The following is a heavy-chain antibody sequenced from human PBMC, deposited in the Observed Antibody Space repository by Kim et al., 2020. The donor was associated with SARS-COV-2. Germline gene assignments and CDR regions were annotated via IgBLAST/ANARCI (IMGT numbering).Heavy chain of an antibody. CDR1: GFTFTAYS. CDR3: ARARFDL. J-gene: IGHJ5*02. V-gene: IGHV3-74*03. Sequence: GGSLRLSCAASGFTFTAYSMHWVRQAPGKGLVWVSRINGEGRSITYADSVKGRFTISKDDAETTLYLQMNSLRAEDTGVYYCARARFDLWGQGTLVTVSS. CDR2: INGEGRSI.